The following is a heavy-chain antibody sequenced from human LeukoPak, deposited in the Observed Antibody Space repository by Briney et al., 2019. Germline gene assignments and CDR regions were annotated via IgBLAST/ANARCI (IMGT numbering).Heavy chain of an antibody. CDR1: GGSISSGGYY. CDR2: IHHSGST. V-gene: IGHV4-30-2*01. J-gene: IGHJ6*03. Sequence: KTSETLSLTCTVSGGSISSGGYYWSWIRQPPGKGLEWIGYIHHSGSTYYNPSLKSRVTISVDRSKNQFSLKLSSVTAADTAVYYCARDHPTPTLGYMDVWGKGTTVTVSS. D-gene: IGHD2-15*01. CDR3: ARDHPTPTLGYMDV.